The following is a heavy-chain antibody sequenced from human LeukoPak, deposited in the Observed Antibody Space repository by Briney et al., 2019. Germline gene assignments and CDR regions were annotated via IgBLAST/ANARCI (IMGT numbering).Heavy chain of an antibody. Sequence: GGSLRLSCAASGFTFSNAWMSWVRQSPGKGLEWVGRIKSKADGWTTDYAGPVKGRFTISRDDSENTLYLQMNSLKTEDTAVYYCLVRHSRSYYWGDYWGQGTLVTVSS. V-gene: IGHV3-15*01. CDR2: IKSKADGWTT. J-gene: IGHJ4*02. CDR3: LVRHSRSYYWGDY. D-gene: IGHD1-26*01. CDR1: GFTFSNAW.